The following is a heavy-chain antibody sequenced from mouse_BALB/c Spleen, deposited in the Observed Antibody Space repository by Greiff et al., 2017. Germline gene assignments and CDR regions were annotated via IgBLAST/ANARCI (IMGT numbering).Heavy chain of an antibody. D-gene: IGHD2-2*01. Sequence: VEESGGGLVQPGGSLKLSCAASGFTFSSYGMSWVRQTPDKRLELVATINSNGGSTYYPDSVKGRFTISRDNAKNTLYLQMSSLKSEDTAMYYCARDGYRFAYWGQGTLVTVSA. CDR3: ARDGYRFAY. CDR1: GFTFSSYG. J-gene: IGHJ3*01. CDR2: INSNGGST. V-gene: IGHV5-6-3*01.